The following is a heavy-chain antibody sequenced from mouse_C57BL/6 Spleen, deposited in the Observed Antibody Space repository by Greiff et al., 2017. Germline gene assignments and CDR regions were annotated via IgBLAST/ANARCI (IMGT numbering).Heavy chain of an antibody. CDR3: ARGRDYDGAWFAY. CDR1: GFTFSSYG. V-gene: IGHV5-6*01. Sequence: DVHLVESGGDLVKPGGSLKLSCAASGFTFSSYGMSWVRQTPDKRLEWVATISSGGSYTYYPDSVKGRFTISRDNAKNTLYLQMSSLKSEDTAMYYCARGRDYDGAWFAYWGQGTLVTVSA. J-gene: IGHJ3*01. CDR2: ISSGGSYT. D-gene: IGHD2-4*01.